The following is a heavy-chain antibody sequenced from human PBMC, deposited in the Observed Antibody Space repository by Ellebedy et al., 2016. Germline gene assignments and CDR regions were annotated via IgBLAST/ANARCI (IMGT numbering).Heavy chain of an antibody. CDR2: INHSGST. Sequence: SETLSLTXRVYGGSFSGYYWGWIRQPPGKGLEWIGEINHSGSTNYNPSLKSRVTISVDTSKNQFSLKLSSVTAADTAVYYCARGRDGLDYWGQGTLVTVSS. CDR3: ARGRDGLDY. CDR1: GGSFSGYY. J-gene: IGHJ4*02. V-gene: IGHV4-34*01.